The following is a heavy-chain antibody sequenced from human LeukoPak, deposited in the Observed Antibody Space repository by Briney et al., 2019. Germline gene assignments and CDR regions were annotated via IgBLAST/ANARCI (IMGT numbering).Heavy chain of an antibody. Sequence: QPGGSLRLSCAASGFTFSSYSMNWVRQAPGKGLVWVSRISSDGSITNYADPVKGRFTISRDNAKNTQYLQMNSLRAEDTAVYYCARQYSGSYFYWGQGTLVTVSS. CDR3: ARQYSGSYFY. CDR2: ISSDGSIT. CDR1: GFTFSSYS. D-gene: IGHD1-26*01. J-gene: IGHJ4*02. V-gene: IGHV3-74*01.